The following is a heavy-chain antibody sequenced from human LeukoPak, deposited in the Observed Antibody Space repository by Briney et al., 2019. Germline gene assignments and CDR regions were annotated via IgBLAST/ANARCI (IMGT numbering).Heavy chain of an antibody. Sequence: AGGSLRLSCAASGFTFSNYWMSWVRQAPGKGLEFMANIKEAGSEKYYVDSVKGRLTISRDNDKNSVHLQMNNLRAEDTAVYYCARGGGMRSWYDFDYRGQGILVTVSS. CDR3: ARGGGMRSWYDFDY. V-gene: IGHV3-7*04. CDR2: IKEAGSEK. J-gene: IGHJ4*02. D-gene: IGHD6-13*01. CDR1: GFTFSNYW.